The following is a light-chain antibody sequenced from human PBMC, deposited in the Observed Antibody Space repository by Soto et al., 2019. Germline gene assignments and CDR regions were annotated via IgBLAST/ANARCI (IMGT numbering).Light chain of an antibody. Sequence: DIVMTQSPDSLAVSLGERATINCKSSQSILYNSNNKNYLAWYQQKAGQPPKLLIYWASTRESGVPDRFSGSGSGTDFTLTISSLQAEDAAVYYCQQYHDTPRTFGQGTKVEIK. CDR3: QQYHDTPRT. CDR1: QSILYNSNNKNY. CDR2: WAS. J-gene: IGKJ1*01. V-gene: IGKV4-1*01.